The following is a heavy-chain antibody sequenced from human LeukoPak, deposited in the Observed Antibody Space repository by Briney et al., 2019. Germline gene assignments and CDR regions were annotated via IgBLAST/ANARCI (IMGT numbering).Heavy chain of an antibody. Sequence: PSETLSLTCAVSGGSISSYYWSWIRQPPGKGLEWIGFFYYSGSTNYNPSLKSRVTISVDTSKNQFSLKLSSVTAADTAVYYCARRLRITVAGTTSRGYYFDYWGQGTPLTVSS. V-gene: IGHV4-59*08. CDR1: GGSISSYY. D-gene: IGHD6-19*01. CDR3: ARRLRITVAGTTSRGYYFDY. CDR2: FYYSGST. J-gene: IGHJ4*02.